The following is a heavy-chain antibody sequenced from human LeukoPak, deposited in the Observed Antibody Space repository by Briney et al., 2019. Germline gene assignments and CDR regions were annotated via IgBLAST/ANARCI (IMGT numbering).Heavy chain of an antibody. Sequence: ASVKVSCKASGYTFTGCYMHWVRQAPGQGLEWMGRINPNSGGTNYAQKFQGRVTMTRDTSISTAYMELSRLRSDDTAVYYCARDWYGYGGYEGDYWGQGTLVTVSS. J-gene: IGHJ4*02. CDR3: ARDWYGYGGYEGDY. D-gene: IGHD4-17*01. CDR2: INPNSGGT. V-gene: IGHV1-2*06. CDR1: GYTFTGCY.